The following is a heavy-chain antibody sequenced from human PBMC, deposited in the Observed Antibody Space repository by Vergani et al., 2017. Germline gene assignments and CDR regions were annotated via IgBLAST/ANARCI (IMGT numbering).Heavy chain of an antibody. CDR1: GYSISTSNYY. CDR3: ARFPNIVGENWFDS. D-gene: IGHD2/OR15-2a*01. V-gene: IGHV4-39*02. CDR2: IYYTGST. J-gene: IGHJ5*01. Sequence: QLQLQQSGPGLVKPSETLSLTCTVSGYSISTSNYYWGWIRQPPGKGLEWIGNIYYTGSTYYNPSLKSRVTISVDTSKDHFSLQLSSVTATDTVVYYCARFPNIVGENWFDSWGQGTLVTVSS.